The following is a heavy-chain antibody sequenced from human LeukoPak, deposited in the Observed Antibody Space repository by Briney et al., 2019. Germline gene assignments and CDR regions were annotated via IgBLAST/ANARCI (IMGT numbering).Heavy chain of an antibody. D-gene: IGHD2-21*02. CDR1: GFIFRSYG. J-gene: IGHJ5*02. CDR2: IWHDRSDTYGSNK. Sequence: GGSLRLSCAASGFIFRSYGMHWVRQAPGKGLEWVAVIWHDRSDTYGSNKYYADSVKGRFTISRDNSKNTVYLQMNSLRVEDTAVYCCAKDGNCGGDCYGWFDPWGQGALVTVSS. V-gene: IGHV3-33*06. CDR3: AKDGNCGGDCYGWFDP.